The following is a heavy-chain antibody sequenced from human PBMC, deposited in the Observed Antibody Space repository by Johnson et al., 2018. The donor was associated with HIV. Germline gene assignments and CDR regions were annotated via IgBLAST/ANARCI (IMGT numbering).Heavy chain of an antibody. Sequence: MQLVESGGDLVQPGGSLRLSCAASGFSFSNFDMHWVRQDIGLRLEWVSGIDTAGNTYYAGSVKGRFTISRENAKNSLYLQVKSLTAGDSALYYCARGSYDGDAFDIWGRGTMVTVSS. J-gene: IGHJ3*02. CDR1: GFSFSNFD. D-gene: IGHD5-12*01. V-gene: IGHV3-13*01. CDR2: IDTAGNT. CDR3: ARGSYDGDAFDI.